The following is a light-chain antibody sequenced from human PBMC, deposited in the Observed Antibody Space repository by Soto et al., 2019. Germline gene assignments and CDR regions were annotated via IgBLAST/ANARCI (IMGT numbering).Light chain of an antibody. Sequence: EIVMTQSPATLSVSPGERATLSCRASQSVSNNLAWYQKKPGQAPRLLIYGASTRATGIPARFSGSGSGTEFTLTMSSLQPEDFAFYYCQQYNNWWTFGQGTRVDIK. CDR2: GAS. CDR1: QSVSNN. J-gene: IGKJ1*01. V-gene: IGKV3-15*01. CDR3: QQYNNWWT.